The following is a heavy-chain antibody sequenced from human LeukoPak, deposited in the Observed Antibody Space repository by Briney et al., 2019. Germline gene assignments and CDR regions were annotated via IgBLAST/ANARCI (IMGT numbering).Heavy chain of an antibody. CDR3: ATTFDSGSYKYYFDY. D-gene: IGHD1-26*01. Sequence: ASVKVSCKVSGYTLTELSMHWVRQAPGKGLEWMGGFDPEDGETIYAQKFQGRVTMTEDTSTDTAYVELSSLRSEDTAVYYCATTFDSGSYKYYFDYWGQGTLVTVSS. V-gene: IGHV1-24*01. J-gene: IGHJ4*02. CDR2: FDPEDGET. CDR1: GYTLTELS.